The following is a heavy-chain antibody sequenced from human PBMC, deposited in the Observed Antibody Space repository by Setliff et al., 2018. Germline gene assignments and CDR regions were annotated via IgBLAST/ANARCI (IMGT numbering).Heavy chain of an antibody. CDR3: RYWSGYYNNDY. V-gene: IGHV4-34*01. CDR2: INDSGTT. CDR1: GVSFSTYY. Sequence: SETLSLTCTVYGVSFSTYYWGWIRQSPGKGLEWIGEINDSGTTNYSPSLKSRVTISLDASTNQFSLKLRSVSAADTAVYYCRYWSGYYNNDYWGQGTLVNVSS. J-gene: IGHJ4*02. D-gene: IGHD3-3*01.